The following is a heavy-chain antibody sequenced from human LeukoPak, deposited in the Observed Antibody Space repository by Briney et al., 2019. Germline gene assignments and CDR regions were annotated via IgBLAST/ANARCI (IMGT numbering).Heavy chain of an antibody. Sequence: GASVKVSCKASGYTFTSYYMHWVRQAPGQGLEWMGISNPSGGSTSYAQKFQGTVTMTRDMSTSTVYMELSSLRSEDTAVYYCAREGDGYSPFDYWGQGTLVTVSS. D-gene: IGHD5-24*01. CDR2: SNPSGGST. CDR1: GYTFTSYY. J-gene: IGHJ4*02. CDR3: AREGDGYSPFDY. V-gene: IGHV1-46*01.